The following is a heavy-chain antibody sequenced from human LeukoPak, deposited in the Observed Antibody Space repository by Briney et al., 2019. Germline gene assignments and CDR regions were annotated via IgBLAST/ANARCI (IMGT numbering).Heavy chain of an antibody. CDR1: GYTFTSYD. CDR3: ARRYAGYDILTGYSPGFVRYYYYYMDV. D-gene: IGHD3-9*01. CDR2: MNPNSGNT. Sequence: GASVKVSCKASGYTFTSYDINWVRQATGQGLEWMGWMNPNSGNTGYAQKFQGRVTMTRNTSISTAYMELSSLRSEDTAVYYCARRYAGYDILTGYSPGFVRYYYYYMDVWGKGTTVTTSS. V-gene: IGHV1-8*02. J-gene: IGHJ6*03.